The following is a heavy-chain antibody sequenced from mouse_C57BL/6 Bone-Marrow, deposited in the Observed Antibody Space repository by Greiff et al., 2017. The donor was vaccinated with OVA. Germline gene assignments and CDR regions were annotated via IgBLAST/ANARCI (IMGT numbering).Heavy chain of an antibody. Sequence: ESGPGLVKPSQSLSLTCSVTGYSITSGYYWNWIRQFPGNKLEWMGYISYDGSNNYNPSLKNRISITRDKSKNQFFLKLNSVTTEDTATYYCARRVTPYWYFDVWGTGTTVTVSS. CDR1: GYSITSGYY. CDR2: ISYDGSN. CDR3: ARRVTPYWYFDV. V-gene: IGHV3-6*01. D-gene: IGHD2-1*01. J-gene: IGHJ1*03.